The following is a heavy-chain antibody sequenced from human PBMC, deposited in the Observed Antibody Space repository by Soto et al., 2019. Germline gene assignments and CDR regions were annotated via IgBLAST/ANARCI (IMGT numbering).Heavy chain of an antibody. D-gene: IGHD6-13*01. CDR2: ISYDGSNK. Sequence: QVQLVESGGGVVQPGRSLRLSCAASGFTFSSYAMHWVRQAPGKGLEWVAVISYDGSNKYYADSVKGRFTISRDNSKNTLYRQMNSLRAEDTAVYYCAREGRYSSSWGYFDYWGQGTLVTVSS. V-gene: IGHV3-30-3*01. CDR3: AREGRYSSSWGYFDY. CDR1: GFTFSSYA. J-gene: IGHJ4*02.